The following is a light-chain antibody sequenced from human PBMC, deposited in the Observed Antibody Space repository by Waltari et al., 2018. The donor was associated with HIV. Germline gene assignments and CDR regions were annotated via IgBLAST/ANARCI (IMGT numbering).Light chain of an antibody. CDR1: QNILSSSSNEKY. Sequence: DILMTQSPDSLAPSLGERATINCKFSQNILSSSSNEKYLTFYQPRPGQPPTLLISWASTRESGVPDRFSGSGSGTDFTLPISSLQAEDVAVYYCQQYYSIPHTFGQGTKLEIK. V-gene: IGKV4-1*01. CDR2: WAS. J-gene: IGKJ2*01. CDR3: QQYYSIPHT.